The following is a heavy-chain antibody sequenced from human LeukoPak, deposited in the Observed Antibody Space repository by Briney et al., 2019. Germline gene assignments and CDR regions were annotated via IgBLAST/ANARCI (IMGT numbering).Heavy chain of an antibody. CDR2: IYHSGST. Sequence: SETLSLTCAVSGGSISSSNWWSWVRQPPGKGLEWIGEIYHSGSTNYNPSLKSRVTISVDKSKNQFSLRLSSVTAADTAVYYCARIGDGSGGSDAFDIWGQGTMVTVSS. CDR3: ARIGDGSGGSDAFDI. D-gene: IGHD6-19*01. V-gene: IGHV4-4*02. CDR1: GGSISSSNW. J-gene: IGHJ3*02.